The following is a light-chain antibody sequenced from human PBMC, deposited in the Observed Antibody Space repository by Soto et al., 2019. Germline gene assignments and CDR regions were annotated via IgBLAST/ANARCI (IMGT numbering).Light chain of an antibody. V-gene: IGKV3-20*01. Sequence: EIVLTQSPGTLSLSPGERATLSCRASQSVSSSQLNWYRQKPGQAPRLLIYGTSTRATGIPDRFSGRGSGTDFPLTISRLEPEDFAVYYCQQSSSSPWTFGQGTKVETK. CDR1: QSVSSSQ. CDR2: GTS. J-gene: IGKJ1*01. CDR3: QQSSSSPWT.